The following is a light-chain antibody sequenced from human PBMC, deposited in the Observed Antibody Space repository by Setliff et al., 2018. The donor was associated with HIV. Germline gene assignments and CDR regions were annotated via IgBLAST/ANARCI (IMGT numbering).Light chain of an antibody. CDR2: GVT. CDR3: SSYTSTSADV. CDR1: SSDVGSYDF. J-gene: IGLJ1*01. V-gene: IGLV2-14*03. Sequence: QSALIQPASVSGSPGQSVTVSCTGTSSDVGSYDFVSWYQQLPGKAPKLIIYGVTKRSSGVSNRFSGSKAGTTASLTISGLQAEDEADYYCSSYTSTSADVFGTGTKGTVL.